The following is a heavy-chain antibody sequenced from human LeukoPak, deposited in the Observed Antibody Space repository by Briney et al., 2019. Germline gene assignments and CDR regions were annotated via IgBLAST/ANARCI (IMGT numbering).Heavy chain of an antibody. Sequence: SETLSLTCAVYGGSFSSYYWSWIRQSPGKGLEWIAEINHRGDTNYNPSVKSRVTISVDTSKNRFSLKVTSLTAADTAVCYCARGPTISETGYFDYWGQGTLVTVSS. CDR1: GGSFSSYY. V-gene: IGHV4-34*01. CDR2: INHRGDT. D-gene: IGHD1-1*01. CDR3: ARGPTISETGYFDY. J-gene: IGHJ4*03.